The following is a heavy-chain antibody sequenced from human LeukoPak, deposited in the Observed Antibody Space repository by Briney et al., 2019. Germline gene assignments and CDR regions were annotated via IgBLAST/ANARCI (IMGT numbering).Heavy chain of an antibody. J-gene: IGHJ6*04. CDR1: GYTFTEYY. D-gene: IGHD2-2*01. CDR3: ARWPAVVDVYV. Sequence: GASVKVSCKASGYTFTEYYIHWVRQAPGLGLEWLGWINPNSGAREHAQKFQGRLTLTRDTSSSTAYMDLTSLRIDDTAVYYCARWPAVVDVYVWGKGTTVIVSS. V-gene: IGHV1-2*02. CDR2: INPNSGAR.